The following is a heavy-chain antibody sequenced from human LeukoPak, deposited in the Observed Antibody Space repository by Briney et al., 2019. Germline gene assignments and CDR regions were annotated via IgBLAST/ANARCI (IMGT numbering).Heavy chain of an antibody. CDR2: ISSSSSTK. J-gene: IGHJ4*02. V-gene: IGHV3-48*01. CDR3: ARDPDF. Sequence: GGSLRLSCAASGFMFSSYGMDWVRQAPGKGLEWVSYISSSSSTKYYADSVKGRFIISRDNAKNSLYLQMNSLRAEDTAVYYCARDPDFWGQGTLVTVSS. CDR1: GFMFSSYG.